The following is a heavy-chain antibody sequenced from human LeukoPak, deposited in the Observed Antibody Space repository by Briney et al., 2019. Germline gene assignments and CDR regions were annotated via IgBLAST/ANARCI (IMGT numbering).Heavy chain of an antibody. CDR2: ISAYNGNT. Sequence: ASVKVSCKASGYTFTSYGISWVRQAPGQGLEWMGWISAYNGNTNYAQKLQGRVTMTTDTSTSTAYMELRSLRSDDTAVYYCARADESSSWLGLFQHWGQGTLVTVSS. V-gene: IGHV1-18*01. CDR1: GYTFTSYG. CDR3: ARADESSSWLGLFQH. J-gene: IGHJ1*01. D-gene: IGHD6-13*01.